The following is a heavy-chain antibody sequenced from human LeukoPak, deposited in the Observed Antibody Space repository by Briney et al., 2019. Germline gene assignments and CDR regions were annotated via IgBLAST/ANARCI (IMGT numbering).Heavy chain of an antibody. V-gene: IGHV3-21*01. CDR1: GFTFSSYS. Sequence: GGSLRLSCAASGFTFSSYSMNWVRQAPGKGLEWVSSISSSSSYIYYADSVKGRFTISRDNAKNSLYLQMNSLRAEDTAVYYCARDFPYSSSPYYFDYWGQGTLVTVSS. D-gene: IGHD6-6*01. CDR2: ISSSSSYI. J-gene: IGHJ4*02. CDR3: ARDFPYSSSPYYFDY.